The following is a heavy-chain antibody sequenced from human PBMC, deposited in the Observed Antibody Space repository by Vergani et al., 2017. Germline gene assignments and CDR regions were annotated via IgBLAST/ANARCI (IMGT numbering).Heavy chain of an antibody. Sequence: QVQLPQWGAGLLKPSETLSLTCAVYGGSFSGYYWSWIRQPPGKGLEWIGEINHSGSTNYNPSLKSRVTISVDTSKNQFSLKLSSVTAADTAVYYCARGLGMITFGGVGQFHWFDPWGQGTLVTVSS. D-gene: IGHD3-16*01. CDR3: ARGLGMITFGGVGQFHWFDP. V-gene: IGHV4-34*01. CDR2: INHSGST. J-gene: IGHJ5*02. CDR1: GGSFSGYY.